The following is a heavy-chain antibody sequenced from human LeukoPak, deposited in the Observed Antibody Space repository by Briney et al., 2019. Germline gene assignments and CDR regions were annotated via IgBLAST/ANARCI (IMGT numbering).Heavy chain of an antibody. V-gene: IGHV4-39*01. CDR3: ARYYYDSSGYYYFDY. CDR2: IYYSGST. J-gene: IGHJ4*02. D-gene: IGHD3-22*01. CDR1: GGSISSSSYY. Sequence: KASETLSLTCTVSGGSISSSSYYWGWIRQPPGKGLEWIGSIYYSGSTYYNPSLKSRVTISVETSKNQFSLKLSSVTAADTAVYYCARYYYDSSGYYYFDYWGQGTLVTVSS.